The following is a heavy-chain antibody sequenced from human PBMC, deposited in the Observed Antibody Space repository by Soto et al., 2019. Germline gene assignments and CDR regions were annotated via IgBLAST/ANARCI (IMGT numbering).Heavy chain of an antibody. V-gene: IGHV3-21*01. CDR3: ARGLELRYFDWFSLDV. J-gene: IGHJ6*04. CDR1: GFTFSSYS. Sequence: GGSLRLSCAASGFTFSSYSMNWVRQAPGKGLEWVSSISSSSSYIYYADSVKGRFTISRDNAKNSLYLQMNSLRAEDTAVYYCARGLELRYFDWFSLDVWGKGTTVTVSS. D-gene: IGHD3-9*01. CDR2: ISSSSSYI.